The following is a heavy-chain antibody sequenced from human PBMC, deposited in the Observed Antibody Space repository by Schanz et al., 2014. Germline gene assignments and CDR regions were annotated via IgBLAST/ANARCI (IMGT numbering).Heavy chain of an antibody. CDR3: ASVIMVAGNHRDGSDV. CDR2: ISGGSNAI. CDR1: GFPFSRFS. D-gene: IGHD6-19*01. Sequence: EEQLVESGGGSLQPGGSLRLSCTASGFPFSRFSMIWVRQAPGKGLEWLAYISGGSNAIYYADSVKGRFVISRDDARSSLYLQMSSLRDGDTAVYYSASVIMVAGNHRDGSDVWGQGTTVIVSS. V-gene: IGHV3-48*02. J-gene: IGHJ6*02.